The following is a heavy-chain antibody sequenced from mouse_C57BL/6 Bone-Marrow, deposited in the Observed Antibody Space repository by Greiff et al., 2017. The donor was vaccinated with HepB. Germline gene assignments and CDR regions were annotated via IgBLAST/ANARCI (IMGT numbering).Heavy chain of an antibody. D-gene: IGHD2-2*01. Sequence: QVQLQQSGPELVKPGASVKISCKASGYSFTSYYIHWVKQRPGQGLEWIGWIYPGSGNTKYNEKFKGKATLTADKSSSTAYMQLSSLTSEDSAVYYCARYGYPYYFDDWGQGTTLTVSS. CDR3: ARYGYPYYFDD. CDR2: IYPGSGNT. CDR1: GYSFTSYY. J-gene: IGHJ2*01. V-gene: IGHV1-66*01.